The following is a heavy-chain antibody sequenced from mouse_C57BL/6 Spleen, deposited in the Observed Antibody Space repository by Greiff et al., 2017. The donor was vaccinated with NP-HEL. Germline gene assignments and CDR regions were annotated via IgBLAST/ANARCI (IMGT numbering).Heavy chain of an antibody. V-gene: IGHV1-4*01. CDR2: INPSSGYT. J-gene: IGHJ2*01. CDR3: AREITTVVATDFDY. D-gene: IGHD1-1*01. CDR1: GYTFTSYT. Sequence: QVQLQQSGAELARPGASVKMSCKASGYTFTSYTMHWVKQRPGQGLEWIGYINPSSGYTKYNQKFKDKATLTADKSSSTAYMQLSSLTSEDSAVYYCAREITTVVATDFDYWGQGTTLTVSS.